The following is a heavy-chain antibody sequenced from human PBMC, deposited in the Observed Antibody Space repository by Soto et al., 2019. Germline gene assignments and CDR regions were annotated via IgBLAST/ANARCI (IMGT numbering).Heavy chain of an antibody. CDR3: ARGQYSSSPDY. D-gene: IGHD6-6*01. J-gene: IGHJ4*02. Sequence: SETLSLTCTVSGGSISSDYWSWIRQPPGKGLEWIGYIYYSGSTNYNPSLKSRVTISVATSKNQFSLKLTSVTAADTAVYYCARGQYSSSPDYWGQGTLVTVSS. CDR1: GGSISSDY. V-gene: IGHV4-59*01. CDR2: IYYSGST.